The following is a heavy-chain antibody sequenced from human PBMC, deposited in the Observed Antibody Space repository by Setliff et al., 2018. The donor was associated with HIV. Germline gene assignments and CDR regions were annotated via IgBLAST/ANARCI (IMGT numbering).Heavy chain of an antibody. V-gene: IGHV1-69*05. CDR3: ATDPGYSSTWYSESFQH. J-gene: IGHJ1*01. CDR1: GGTFSSYV. D-gene: IGHD6-13*01. Sequence: ASVKVSCKASGGTFSSYVISWVRQAPGQGLEWMGGIIPIFGTANYAQKFQGRVTITTDESTSTAYMELSSLRSDDTAMYYCATDPGYSSTWYSESFQHWGQGTVVTSPQ. CDR2: IIPIFGTA.